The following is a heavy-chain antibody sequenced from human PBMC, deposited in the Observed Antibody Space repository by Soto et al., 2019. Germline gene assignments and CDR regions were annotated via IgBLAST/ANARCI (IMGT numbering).Heavy chain of an antibody. CDR2: ISYDGSNK. CDR1: GFTFSSYG. CDR3: AKDGYYYGSGSSFDY. V-gene: IGHV3-30*18. J-gene: IGHJ4*02. Sequence: QVQLVESGGGVVQPGRSLRLSCAASGFTFSSYGMHWVRQAPGKGLERVAVISYDGSNKYYADSVKGRFTISRDNSKNTLYLQMNSLRAEDTAVYYCAKDGYYYGSGSSFDYWGQGTLVTVSS. D-gene: IGHD3-10*01.